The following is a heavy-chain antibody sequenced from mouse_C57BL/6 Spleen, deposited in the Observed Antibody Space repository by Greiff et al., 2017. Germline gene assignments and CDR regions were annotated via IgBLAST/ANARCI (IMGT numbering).Heavy chain of an antibody. CDR3: ARSRLGDCFDD. J-gene: IGHJ2*01. CDR1: GYSITSDY. Sequence: EVQLQESGPGLAKPSQTLSLTCSVSGYSITSDYWHWIRKFPGNKLEYMGYISYSGSTYYNPSLKSRISITRDTSKNQYYLKLNSVTAEDTATYYCARSRLGDCFDDWSQGTTLTGSS. V-gene: IGHV3-8*01. D-gene: IGHD4-1*01. CDR2: ISYSGST.